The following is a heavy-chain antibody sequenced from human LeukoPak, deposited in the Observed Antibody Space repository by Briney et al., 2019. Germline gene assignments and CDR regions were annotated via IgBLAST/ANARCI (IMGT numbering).Heavy chain of an antibody. Sequence: GGSLRPSCAASGFTFSSYSMNWVRQAPGKGLEWVSSISSSSSYIYYADSVKGRFTISRDNAKNSLYLQMNSLRAEDTAVYYCAREKGGSSGYDAFDIWGQGTMVTVSS. J-gene: IGHJ3*02. CDR2: ISSSSSYI. CDR1: GFTFSSYS. CDR3: AREKGGSSGYDAFDI. D-gene: IGHD3-22*01. V-gene: IGHV3-21*01.